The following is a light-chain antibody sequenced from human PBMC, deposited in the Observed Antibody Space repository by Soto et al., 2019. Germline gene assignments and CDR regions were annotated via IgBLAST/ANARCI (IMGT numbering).Light chain of an antibody. J-gene: IGKJ4*01. V-gene: IGKV1-39*01. CDR3: QQANSFPLT. Sequence: DIQMTQSPSTLSASVGDRVTITCRPSQSISNYLNWYQQKPGKAPKLLIYAASSLQSGVPSRFSGSGSGTDFTLTISSLQPEDFATYYCQQANSFPLTFGGGTKVDIK. CDR2: AAS. CDR1: QSISNY.